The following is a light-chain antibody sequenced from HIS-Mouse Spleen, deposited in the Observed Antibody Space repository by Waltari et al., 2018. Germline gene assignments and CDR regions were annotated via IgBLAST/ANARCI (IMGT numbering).Light chain of an antibody. V-gene: IGLV3-27*01. CDR2: KDS. Sequence: SYELTQPSSVSVSPGQTARITCSGDVLAKKYARWFQQKPGQAPVLVIYKDSERPSGIPERFSGSSSGTTVTLTISGAQVEDEADYYGYSAADNNLVFGGGTKLTVL. J-gene: IGLJ3*02. CDR3: YSAADNNLV. CDR1: VLAKKY.